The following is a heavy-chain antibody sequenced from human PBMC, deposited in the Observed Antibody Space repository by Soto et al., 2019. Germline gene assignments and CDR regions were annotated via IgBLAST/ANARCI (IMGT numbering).Heavy chain of an antibody. V-gene: IGHV3-30*18. J-gene: IGHJ3*02. CDR3: AKDLGSGSYLFDAFDI. D-gene: IGHD1-26*01. CDR1: GFTFSNSG. CDR2: ISYDGSNK. Sequence: HPVGSLRLSCAASGFTFSNSGMHWVRPAPGKGLEWVAVISYDGSNKYYADSVKGRFTISRDNSKNTLYLQMNSLRAEDTAVYYCAKDLGSGSYLFDAFDIWGQGTMVTVSS.